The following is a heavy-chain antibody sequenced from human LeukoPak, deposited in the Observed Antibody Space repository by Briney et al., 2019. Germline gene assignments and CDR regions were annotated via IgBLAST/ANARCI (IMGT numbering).Heavy chain of an antibody. CDR3: ARDRNSSSCFDY. V-gene: IGHV3-33*01. CDR2: IWYDGSNK. CDR1: GFTFSSYG. J-gene: IGHJ4*02. Sequence: GRSLRLSCAASGFTFSSYGMHWVRQAPGKGLEWVAVIWYDGSNKYCADSVKGRFTISRDNSKNTLYLQMNSLRAEDTAVYYCARDRNSSSCFDYWGQGTLVTVSS. D-gene: IGHD6-13*01.